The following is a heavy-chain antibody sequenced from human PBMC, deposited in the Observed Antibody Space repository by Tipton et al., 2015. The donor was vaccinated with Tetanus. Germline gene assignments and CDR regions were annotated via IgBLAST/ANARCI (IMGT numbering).Heavy chain of an antibody. J-gene: IGHJ4*02. CDR2: ITFDGSTK. D-gene: IGHD3-16*01. CDR3: AREDGGPTLDYFDS. CDR1: GFTFTRYA. Sequence: SLRLSCAASGFTFTRYAMHWVRQAPGKGLEWVAVITFDGSTKFYGDSVKGRFTLSRDNFQNTLYLQMSSLKVEDTAVYYCAREDGGPTLDYFDSWGQGALVIVSS. V-gene: IGHV3-30-3*01.